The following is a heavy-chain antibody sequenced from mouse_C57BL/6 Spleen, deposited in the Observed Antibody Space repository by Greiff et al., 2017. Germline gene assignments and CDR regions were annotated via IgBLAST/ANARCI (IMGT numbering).Heavy chain of an antibody. CDR2: IDPSDSYT. Sequence: QVQLQQPGAELVMPGASVKLSCKASGYTFTSYWMHWVKQRPGQGLEWIGEIDPSDSYTNYNQKFKGKSTLTVDKSSSTAYMQISSLTSEDSAVYYCARSYGNYEGYFDYWGQGTTLTVSS. CDR1: GYTFTSYW. D-gene: IGHD2-10*02. J-gene: IGHJ2*01. CDR3: ARSYGNYEGYFDY. V-gene: IGHV1-69*01.